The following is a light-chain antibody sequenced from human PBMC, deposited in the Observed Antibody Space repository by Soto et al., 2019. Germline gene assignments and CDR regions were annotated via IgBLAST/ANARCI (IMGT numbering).Light chain of an antibody. CDR1: QSVISY. V-gene: IGKV3-11*01. CDR2: DAS. J-gene: IGKJ4*01. CDR3: HQRSNWPLT. Sequence: EIVLTQSPATLSLSPGESATLSCRASQSVISYLAWYQQKPGQAPRLLIYDASNRATGIPARFSGSGSGTDFTPTISSLEPEDFAVYYCHQRSNWPLTFGGGTKVEIK.